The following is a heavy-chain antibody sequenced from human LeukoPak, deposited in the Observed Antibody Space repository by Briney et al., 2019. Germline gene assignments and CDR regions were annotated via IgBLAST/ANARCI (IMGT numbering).Heavy chain of an antibody. D-gene: IGHD3-10*01. V-gene: IGHV1-18*01. CDR3: ARDYYGSGSYYPYYFDY. Sequence: ASVKVSCKASGGTFSSYAISWVRQAPGQGLEWMGWISAYNGNTNYAQKLQGRVTMTTDTSTSTAYMELRSLRSDDTAVYYCARDYYGSGSYYPYYFDYWGQGTLVTVSS. CDR1: GGTFSSYA. CDR2: ISAYNGNT. J-gene: IGHJ4*02.